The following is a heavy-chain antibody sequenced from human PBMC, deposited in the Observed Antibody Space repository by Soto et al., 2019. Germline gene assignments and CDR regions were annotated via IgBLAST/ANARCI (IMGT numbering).Heavy chain of an antibody. CDR2: IYYSGST. Sequence: PSETLSLTCTVSGGSISGSSYYWGWIRQPPGKGLEWIGGIYYSGSTYYNPSLKSRVTISVATSKNQFSLKLSSVTAADTAVYYCARQDSGAYGYYYGMDVWGQGTTVTVSS. CDR1: GGSISGSSYY. V-gene: IGHV4-39*01. CDR3: ARQDSGAYGYYYGMDV. J-gene: IGHJ6*02. D-gene: IGHD2-8*01.